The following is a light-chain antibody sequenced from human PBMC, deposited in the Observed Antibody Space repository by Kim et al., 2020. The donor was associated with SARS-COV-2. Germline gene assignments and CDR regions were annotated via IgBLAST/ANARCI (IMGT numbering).Light chain of an antibody. Sequence: PGESTTHSCRASQSVSSSYLAWYQQKPGQAPRLLIYGASSRATGIPDRFSGSGSGTDFTLTISRLEPEDFAVYYCQQYGSSPRLTFGGGTKVEIK. CDR2: GAS. CDR3: QQYGSSPRLT. J-gene: IGKJ4*01. V-gene: IGKV3-20*01. CDR1: QSVSSSY.